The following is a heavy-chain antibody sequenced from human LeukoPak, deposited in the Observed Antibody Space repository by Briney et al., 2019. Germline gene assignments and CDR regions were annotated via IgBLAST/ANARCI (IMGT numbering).Heavy chain of an antibody. Sequence: SQTLSLTCTVSGGSISSGGYYWSWIRQHPGTGLEWIGYIYYSGSTNYNPSLKSRVTISVDTSKNQFSLKLSSVTAADTAVYYCARSRQLATPYYFDYWGQGTLVTVSS. J-gene: IGHJ4*02. D-gene: IGHD6-13*01. CDR2: IYYSGST. CDR1: GGSISSGGYY. CDR3: ARSRQLATPYYFDY. V-gene: IGHV4-31*03.